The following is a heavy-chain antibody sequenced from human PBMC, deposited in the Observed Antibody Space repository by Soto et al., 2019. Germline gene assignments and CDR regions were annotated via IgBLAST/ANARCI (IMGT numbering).Heavy chain of an antibody. V-gene: IGHV4-59*01. CDR2: IYYSGST. D-gene: IGHD6-6*01. CDR3: ARGGGAARPTRPAPVDY. Sequence: PSETLSLTCTVSGGSISSYYWSWIRQPPGKGLEWIGYIYYSGSTNYNPSLKSRVTISVDTSKNQFSLKLSSVTAADTAVYYCARGGGAARPTRPAPVDYWGQGTLVTVSS. J-gene: IGHJ4*02. CDR1: GGSISSYY.